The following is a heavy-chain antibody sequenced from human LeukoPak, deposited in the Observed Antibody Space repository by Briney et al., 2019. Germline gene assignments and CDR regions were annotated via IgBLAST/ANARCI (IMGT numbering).Heavy chain of an antibody. J-gene: IGHJ6*02. CDR3: AREVGIRDYYYGMDV. Sequence: SETLSLTCTVSGVSISSDYWSWIRQPPGKGLEWIGYIYYSGSTNYNPSLKSRVTISVDTSKTQFSLKLSSVTAAETAVYYCAREVGIRDYYYGMDVWGQGTTVTVSS. CDR1: GVSISSDY. D-gene: IGHD1-1*01. V-gene: IGHV4-59*01. CDR2: IYYSGST.